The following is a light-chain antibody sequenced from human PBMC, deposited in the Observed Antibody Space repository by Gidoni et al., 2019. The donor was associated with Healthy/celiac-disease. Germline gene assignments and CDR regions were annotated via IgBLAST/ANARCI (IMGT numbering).Light chain of an antibody. CDR3: QQYGSSLFT. CDR1: QRVRSSY. J-gene: IGKJ3*01. CDR2: GAS. V-gene: IGKV3-20*01. Sequence: EILLTQSPGPLSLSPGERATLSCRASQRVRSSYLAWYQQKPGQAPRLLIYGASSRATGIPDRFSGSGSGTDFTLTISRLEPEDFAVYYCQQYGSSLFTFGPGTKVDIK.